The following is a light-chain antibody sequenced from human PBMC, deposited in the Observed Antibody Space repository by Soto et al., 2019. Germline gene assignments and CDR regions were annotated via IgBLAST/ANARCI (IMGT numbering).Light chain of an antibody. CDR2: GAS. J-gene: IGKJ3*01. CDR3: QQYNNFFT. Sequence: EIVMTQSPATLSVSPGERATLSCRASQSVSSNLAWYQQKPGQAPRLLIYGASTRATGIPARFSGSGSGTEFTLTISSLQSEDFAFYYWQQYNNFFTFGPGTKVDIK. V-gene: IGKV3-15*01. CDR1: QSVSSN.